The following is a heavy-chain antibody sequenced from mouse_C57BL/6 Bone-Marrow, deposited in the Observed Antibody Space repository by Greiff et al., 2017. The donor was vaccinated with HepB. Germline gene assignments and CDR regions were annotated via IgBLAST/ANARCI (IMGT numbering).Heavy chain of an antibody. CDR1: GYTFTSYW. V-gene: IGHV1-69*01. D-gene: IGHD3-1*01. J-gene: IGHJ3*01. Sequence: QVQLQQPGAELVMPGASVKLSCKASGYTFTSYWMHWVKQRPGQGLEWIGDIDPSDSYTNYNQKFKGKSTLTVDKSSSTAYMQLSSLTSEDSAVYYCARREQLEGFAYWGQGTLVTVSA. CDR2: IDPSDSYT. CDR3: ARREQLEGFAY.